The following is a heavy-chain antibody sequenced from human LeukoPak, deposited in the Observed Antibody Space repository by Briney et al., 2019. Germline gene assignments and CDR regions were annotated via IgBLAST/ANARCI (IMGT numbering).Heavy chain of an antibody. CDR1: GDSTSDSY. J-gene: IGHJ5*02. V-gene: IGHV4-59*01. CDR3: AKGTEGYLQLEH. D-gene: IGHD2-15*01. Sequence: SETLSLTCTVPGDSTSDSYWTWIRQPPEEGLEYIGYIYYTGSTTYSPSLRGRVTISLDKSKSRVSLKLNSLTTADTAVYFCAKGTEGYLQLEHWGQGALVTVSS. CDR2: IYYTGST.